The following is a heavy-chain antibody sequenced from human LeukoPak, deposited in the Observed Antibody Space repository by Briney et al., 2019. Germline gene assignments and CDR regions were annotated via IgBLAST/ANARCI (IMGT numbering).Heavy chain of an antibody. V-gene: IGHV4-34*01. CDR2: INHSGST. D-gene: IGHD6-13*01. CDR1: GGSFSGYY. CDR3: ARGRGIAAHSYYYYGMDV. Sequence: SETLSLTCAVYGGSFSGYYWSWIRQPPGKGLEWIGEINHSGSTNYNPSLKSRVTISVDTSKYQFSLKLSSVTAADTAVYYCARGRGIAAHSYYYYGMDVWGQGTTVTVSS. J-gene: IGHJ6*02.